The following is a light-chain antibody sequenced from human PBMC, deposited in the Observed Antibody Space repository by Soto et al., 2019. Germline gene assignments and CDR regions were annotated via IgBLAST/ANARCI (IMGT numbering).Light chain of an antibody. CDR1: SSDVGGYNY. Sequence: QSVLTQPPSASGSLGQSVTISCTGTSSDVGGYNYVSWYQQHPGKAPKLMIYEVTKRPSGVPDRFSGSKSGNTASLTVSGLQADDEADYYCSSYAGSNNWVFGGGTQLTVL. V-gene: IGLV2-8*01. CDR3: SSYAGSNNWV. J-gene: IGLJ3*02. CDR2: EVT.